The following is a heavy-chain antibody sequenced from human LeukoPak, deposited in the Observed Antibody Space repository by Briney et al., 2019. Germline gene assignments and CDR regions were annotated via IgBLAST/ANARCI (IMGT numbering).Heavy chain of an antibody. V-gene: IGHV4-59*01. Sequence: PSETLSLTCTVSRGSISSYYWSWIRQPPGKGLEWIGYIYCSGSTNYNPSLKSRVTISVENTKNQFSLKLIYVLSADTAVVYCARRGTPYGYYGMDVWGQGTTVTVSS. J-gene: IGHJ6*02. CDR2: IYCSGST. D-gene: IGHD3-10*01. CDR1: RGSISSYY. CDR3: ARRGTPYGYYGMDV.